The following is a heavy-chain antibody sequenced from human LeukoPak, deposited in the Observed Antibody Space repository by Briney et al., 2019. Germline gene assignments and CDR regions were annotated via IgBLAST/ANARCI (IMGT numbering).Heavy chain of an antibody. CDR2: IKQEESEK. Sequence: SGGSLRLSCAASGFTFGSYWMNWVRQAPGKGLEWVANIKQEESEKHYVDSVKGRFTISRDNAKNSVYLQMNSLRAEDTAVYYCARASVTVTTGHNAFDIWGQGTMVTVSS. J-gene: IGHJ3*02. CDR1: GFTFGSYW. D-gene: IGHD4-11*01. V-gene: IGHV3-7*01. CDR3: ARASVTVTTGHNAFDI.